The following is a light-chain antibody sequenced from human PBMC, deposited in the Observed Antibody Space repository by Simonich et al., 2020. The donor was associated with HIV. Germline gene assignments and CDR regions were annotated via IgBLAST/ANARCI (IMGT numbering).Light chain of an antibody. CDR2: GAS. J-gene: IGKJ2*01. CDR3: QQYNNWPYT. CDR1: QSVSSN. V-gene: IGKV3-15*01. Sequence: DIVMTQSPATLSVSPGERATLSCRASQSVSSNVAWYQQRPGQAPRRLIYGASTRATGIPARFSGSGAGTEFTLTISSMQSEDFAVYYCQQYNNWPYTFGQGTKLEIK.